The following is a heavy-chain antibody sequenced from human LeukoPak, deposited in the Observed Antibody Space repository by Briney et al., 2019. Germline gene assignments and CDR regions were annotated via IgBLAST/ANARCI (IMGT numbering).Heavy chain of an antibody. Sequence: GMHWVRQAPGKGLEWVAVIWYDGSNKYYADSVKGRFTISRDNSKNTLYLQMNSLRAEDTAVYYCARDLVSGWYLFPTYYYYGMDVWGQGTTVTVSS. CDR2: IWYDGSNK. D-gene: IGHD6-19*01. J-gene: IGHJ6*02. V-gene: IGHV3-33*01. CDR3: ARDLVSGWYLFPTYYYYGMDV. CDR1: G.